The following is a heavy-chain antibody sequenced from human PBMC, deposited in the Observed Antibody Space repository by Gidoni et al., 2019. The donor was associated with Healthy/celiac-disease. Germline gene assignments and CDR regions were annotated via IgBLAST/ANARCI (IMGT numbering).Heavy chain of an antibody. D-gene: IGHD6-19*01. V-gene: IGHV1-2*04. CDR3: ARAGYSSGREGNWFDP. CDR1: GYTFTGYY. CDR2: INPDSGGT. Sequence: QVQLVQSGAEVKKPGASVKVSCKASGYTFTGYYMHWVRQAPGQGLEWMGWINPDSGGTNSAQKFQGWVTMTRDTSISTAYMELSRLRSDDTAVYYCARAGYSSGREGNWFDPWGQGTLVTVSS. J-gene: IGHJ5*02.